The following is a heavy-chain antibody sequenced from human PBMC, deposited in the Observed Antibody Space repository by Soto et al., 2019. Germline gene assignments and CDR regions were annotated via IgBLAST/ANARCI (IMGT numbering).Heavy chain of an antibody. CDR3: ARDLSSKAAKLHQGRYYYYGMDV. D-gene: IGHD2-15*01. CDR1: GFTFSGYW. V-gene: IGHV3-7*01. Sequence: GGSLRLSCAACGFTFSGYWISWVRQDPGKGLEWVANIQQDGGDTYYVDSVKGRFTISRDTAKSSVYLQMSSLRSEDTAVYYCARDLSSKAAKLHQGRYYYYGMDVWGQGTTVTVSS. J-gene: IGHJ6*02. CDR2: IQQDGGDT.